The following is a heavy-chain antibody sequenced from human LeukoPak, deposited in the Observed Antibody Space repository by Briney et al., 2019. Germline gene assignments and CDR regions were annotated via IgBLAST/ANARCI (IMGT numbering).Heavy chain of an antibody. D-gene: IGHD3-22*01. CDR3: ATLGEYYDTSGYYYN. CDR2: IYHSGST. CDR1: GGSISSGGYS. V-gene: IGHV4-30-2*01. J-gene: IGHJ4*02. Sequence: PSETLSLTCAVSGGSISSGGYSWSWIRQPPGKGLEWIGYIYHSGSTHYNPSLKSRVTISADTSKNQFSLKLTSVTAADTAVYYCATLGEYYDTSGYYYNWGQGTLVTVSS.